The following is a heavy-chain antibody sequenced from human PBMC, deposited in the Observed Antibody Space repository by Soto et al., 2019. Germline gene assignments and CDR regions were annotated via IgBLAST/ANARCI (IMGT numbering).Heavy chain of an antibody. CDR2: ISGSGGST. CDR3: AKLDYYDSSGYCYLARGAFDI. CDR1: GFTFSSYA. Sequence: EVQLLESGGGLVQPGGSLRLSCAASGFTFSSYAMSWVRQAPGKGLEWVSAISGSGGSTYYADSVKGRFTISRDNSKNTLYLQLNSLRAEYTAVYYCAKLDYYDSSGYCYLARGAFDIWGQGTMVTVSS. V-gene: IGHV3-23*01. J-gene: IGHJ3*02. D-gene: IGHD3-22*01.